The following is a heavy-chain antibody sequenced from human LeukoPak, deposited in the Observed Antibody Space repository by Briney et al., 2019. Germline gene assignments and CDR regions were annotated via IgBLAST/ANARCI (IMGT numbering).Heavy chain of an antibody. CDR2: IKQDGSEK. J-gene: IGHJ3*02. V-gene: IGHV3-7*01. Sequence: GGSLRLSXAVSGFTFSSYWMSWVRQAPGKGLEWVANIKQDGSEKYYVDSVKGRFTISRDNAKNSLYLQMNSLRAEDTAVYYCARVLLRYFDWLGAFDIWGQGTMVTVSS. D-gene: IGHD3-9*01. CDR1: GFTFSSYW. CDR3: ARVLLRYFDWLGAFDI.